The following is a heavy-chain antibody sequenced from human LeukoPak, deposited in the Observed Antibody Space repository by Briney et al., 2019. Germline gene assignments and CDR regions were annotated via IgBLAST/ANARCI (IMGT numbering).Heavy chain of an antibody. Sequence: SETLSLTCTVSGGSVSSGSYYWSWIRQPPGKGLEWIGYIYYSGSTNYNPSLKGRVTISVDTSKNQFSLKLSSVTAADTAVYYCARGRYSYGAFDYWGQGTLVTVSS. CDR1: GGSVSSGSYY. CDR3: ARGRYSYGAFDY. J-gene: IGHJ4*02. CDR2: IYYSGST. V-gene: IGHV4-61*01. D-gene: IGHD5-18*01.